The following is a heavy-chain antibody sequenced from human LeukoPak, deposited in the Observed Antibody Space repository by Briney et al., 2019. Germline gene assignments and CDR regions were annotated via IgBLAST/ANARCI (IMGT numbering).Heavy chain of an antibody. V-gene: IGHV3-9*01. D-gene: IGHD6-13*01. Sequence: GGSLRLSCAASGFTFDDYAMHWVRQAPGKGLEWVSGISWNSGSIGYADPVKGRFTISRDNAKNSLYLQMNSLRAEDTALYYCEKDPAYSSSWEGFDYWGQGTLVTVSS. CDR2: ISWNSGSI. CDR1: GFTFDDYA. CDR3: EKDPAYSSSWEGFDY. J-gene: IGHJ4*02.